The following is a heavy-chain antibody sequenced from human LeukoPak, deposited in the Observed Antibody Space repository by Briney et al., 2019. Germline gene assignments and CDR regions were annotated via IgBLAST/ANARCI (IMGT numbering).Heavy chain of an antibody. V-gene: IGHV3-53*01. CDR1: GFTVITND. CDR3: ARGVEPLAANTLAY. D-gene: IGHD1-14*01. Sequence: GGSLRLSCAASGFTVITNDMTWVRQAPGKGLEWDSVLYSDGNTKYADSVQGRFTISRDNSKNTLYLEMNILSPDDTAVYYCARGVEPLAANTLAYWGQGTLVTVSS. CDR2: LYSDGNT. J-gene: IGHJ4*02.